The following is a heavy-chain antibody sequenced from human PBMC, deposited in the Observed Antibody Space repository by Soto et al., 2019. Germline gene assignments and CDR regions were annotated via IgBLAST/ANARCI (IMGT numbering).Heavy chain of an antibody. CDR1: GFAFSNYW. D-gene: IGHD5-12*01. V-gene: IGHV3-7*01. CDR2: IKYDGSER. CDR3: ESNLRARLWLVLFENVFEI. Sequence: GGSLRLSCVASGFAFSNYWMSWVRQAPGKGPEWVANIKYDGSERYYVDSVKGRFTISRDNAENSLYLQMNSLRAEDTAVYYCESNLRARLWLVLFENVFEIWGQGTMVTVSS. J-gene: IGHJ3*02.